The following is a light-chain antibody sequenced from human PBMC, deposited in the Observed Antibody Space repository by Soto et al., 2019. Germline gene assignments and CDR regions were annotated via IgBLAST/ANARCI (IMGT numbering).Light chain of an antibody. CDR3: CSYAKTRPSYV. CDR1: SSDVGSYDL. J-gene: IGLJ1*01. Sequence: QSVLNQPASVSGSPGQSITISCTGTSSDVGSYDLVSWYQQHPGKAPKLMIYEVTKRPSGISDRFSGSKSGNTASLTISGLQAEDEADYYCCSYAKTRPSYVFGIGTKVTVL. V-gene: IGLV2-23*02. CDR2: EVT.